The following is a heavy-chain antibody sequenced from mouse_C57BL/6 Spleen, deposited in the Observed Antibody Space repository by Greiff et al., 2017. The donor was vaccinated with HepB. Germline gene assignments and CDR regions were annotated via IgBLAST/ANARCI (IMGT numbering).Heavy chain of an antibody. CDR1: GFTFSDYY. Sequence: EVNVVESEGGLVQPGSSMKLSCTASGFTFSDYYMAWVRQVPEKGLEWVANINYDGSSTYYLDSLKSRFIISRDNAKNILYLQMSSLKSEDTATYYCARDRDYGSYYAMDYWGQGTSVTVSS. CDR2: INYDGSST. CDR3: ARDRDYGSYYAMDY. D-gene: IGHD1-1*01. J-gene: IGHJ4*01. V-gene: IGHV5-16*01.